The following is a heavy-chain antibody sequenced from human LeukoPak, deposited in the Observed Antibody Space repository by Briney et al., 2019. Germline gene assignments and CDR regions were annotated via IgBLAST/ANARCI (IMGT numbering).Heavy chain of an antibody. J-gene: IGHJ4*02. CDR1: GYTFTSYG. Sequence: ASVKVSFKASGYTFTSYGISWVRQAPGQGLAWVGWINAYNGNTNYAQKLQDRVTMTTDTSTSTAYVELRSLRSDDTAVYYCASAKGPFYGFDYRGQGTLVTVSS. CDR3: ASAKGPFYGFDY. D-gene: IGHD4-17*01. V-gene: IGHV1-18*04. CDR2: INAYNGNT.